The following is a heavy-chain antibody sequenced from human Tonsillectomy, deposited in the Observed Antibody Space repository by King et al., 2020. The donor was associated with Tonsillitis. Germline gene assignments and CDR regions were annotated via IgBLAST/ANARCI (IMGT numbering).Heavy chain of an antibody. V-gene: IGHV1-69*12. Sequence: QLVQSGAEVKKPGSSVKVSCRASGGTFSSYVISWVRQAPGQGLEWMGGIIPIFGTANYAQKFQGRVTITADDSTSTAYMELSSLRSEDTAVYYCAKERLEYSSSSGWFDPWDQGTLVTVSS. D-gene: IGHD6-6*01. CDR1: GGTFSSYV. J-gene: IGHJ5*02. CDR3: AKERLEYSSSSGWFDP. CDR2: IIPIFGTA.